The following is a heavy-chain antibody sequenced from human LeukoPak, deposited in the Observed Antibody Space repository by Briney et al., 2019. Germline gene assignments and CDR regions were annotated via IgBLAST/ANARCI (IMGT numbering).Heavy chain of an antibody. Sequence: GGSLRLSCAASGFSFSNSAMHWVRQAPGKGLERVAVFSRDGVNRYYRDSVKGRFTISRDNSKNTLYLQMNSLRLEDTAIYYCATGKLDASGFDFMLPFWGQGTLVSVSS. CDR1: GFSFSNSA. D-gene: IGHD5-12*01. CDR2: FSRDGVNR. V-gene: IGHV3-30*10. J-gene: IGHJ4*02. CDR3: ATGKLDASGFDFMLPF.